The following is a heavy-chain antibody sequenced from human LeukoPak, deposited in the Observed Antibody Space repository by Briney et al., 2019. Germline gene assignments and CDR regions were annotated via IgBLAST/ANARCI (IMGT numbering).Heavy chain of an antibody. CDR3: ARHARCSGGSCQIDY. CDR2: IYYSGST. CDR1: GGSISSYY. V-gene: IGHV4-59*08. D-gene: IGHD2-15*01. J-gene: IGHJ4*02. Sequence: SETLSLTCTVSGGSISSYYWSWIRQPPGKELEWIGYIYYSGSTNYNPSLKSRVTISVDTSKNQFSLKLSSVTAADTAVYYCARHARCSGGSCQIDYWGQGTLVTVSS.